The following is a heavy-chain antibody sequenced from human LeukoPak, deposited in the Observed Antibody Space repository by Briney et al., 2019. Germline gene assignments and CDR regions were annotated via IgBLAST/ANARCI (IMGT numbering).Heavy chain of an antibody. D-gene: IGHD1/OR15-1a*01. Sequence: SETLSLTCAVYGGSFNFYYWSWIRQPPGKGLEWIGEVSHSGSTNYNSSLKSRVTISVDTSKNQFSLKLSSVTAADTAVYYCARQSNNGLLTGWGQGTLVTVSS. CDR1: GGSFNFYY. CDR3: ARQSNNGLLTG. CDR2: VSHSGST. V-gene: IGHV4-34*01. J-gene: IGHJ4*02.